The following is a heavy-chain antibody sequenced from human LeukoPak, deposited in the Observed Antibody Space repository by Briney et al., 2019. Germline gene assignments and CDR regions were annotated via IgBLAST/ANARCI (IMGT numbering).Heavy chain of an antibody. CDR2: IWYDGSNK. Sequence: AGGSLRLSCAASGFTFSSYGMHWVRQAPGKGLEWVAVIWYDGSNKYYADSVKGRFTISRDNSKNTLYLQMNSLRAEDTAVYHCAKERQWLHFDYWGQGTLFTVSS. V-gene: IGHV3-30*02. CDR1: GFTFSSYG. CDR3: AKERQWLHFDY. D-gene: IGHD6-19*01. J-gene: IGHJ4*02.